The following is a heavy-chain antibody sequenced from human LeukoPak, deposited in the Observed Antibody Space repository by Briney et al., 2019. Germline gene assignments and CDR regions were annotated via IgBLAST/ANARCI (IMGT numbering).Heavy chain of an antibody. V-gene: IGHV4-59*11. D-gene: IGHD3-3*01. Sequence: PSETLSLTCTVSGGSISSHYWSWIRQPPGKGLEWIGYNYYSGSTNYNPSLKSRVTISVDTSKNQFSLKLSSVTAADTAVYYCARVPYGYDFWSGYSYYYYMDVWGKGTTVTVSS. CDR1: GGSISSHY. CDR3: ARVPYGYDFWSGYSYYYYMDV. J-gene: IGHJ6*03. CDR2: NYYSGST.